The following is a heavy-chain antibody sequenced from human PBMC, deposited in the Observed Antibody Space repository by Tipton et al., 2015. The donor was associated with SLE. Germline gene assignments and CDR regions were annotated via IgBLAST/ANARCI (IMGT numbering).Heavy chain of an antibody. Sequence: TLSLTCAVYGGSFRGYYCRWVRQPPGEGVEWIGEINHSGSTNYNPSLKRRVTISVDTSKNQFSLKLTSLTAADTAVYYCARGLYGDEPGYWGQGTLVTVSS. J-gene: IGHJ4*02. CDR1: GGSFRGYY. V-gene: IGHV4-34*01. CDR3: ARGLYGDEPGY. CDR2: INHSGST. D-gene: IGHD4-17*01.